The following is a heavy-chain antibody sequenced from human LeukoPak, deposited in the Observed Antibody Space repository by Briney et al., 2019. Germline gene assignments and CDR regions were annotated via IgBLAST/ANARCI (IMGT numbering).Heavy chain of an antibody. Sequence: GGSLRLSCAASGFTFSNYAMAWVRQAPGKGLEWVSGISGAGTSTFYPDSVKGRFTISRDNSKSTLYLEMNGLRAEDTAVYYCASDYPRYYFYMDVWGKGTTVTVSS. V-gene: IGHV3-23*01. J-gene: IGHJ6*03. CDR1: GFTFSNYA. CDR2: ISGAGTST. CDR3: ASDYPRYYFYMDV. D-gene: IGHD4-11*01.